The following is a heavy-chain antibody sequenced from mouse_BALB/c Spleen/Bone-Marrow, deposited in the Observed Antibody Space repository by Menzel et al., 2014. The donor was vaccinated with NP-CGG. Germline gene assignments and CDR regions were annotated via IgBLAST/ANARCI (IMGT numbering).Heavy chain of an antibody. D-gene: IGHD4-1*01. CDR2: ISYSGST. CDR1: GYSITSDYA. V-gene: IGHV3-2*02. Sequence: EVMLVESGLGLVKPSQSLSLTCTVTGYSITSDYAWNWIRQSPGNKLEWMGYISYSGSTSYNPSLKSRISITRDTSKNQFFLQLNSVTTEDTATYYCAGTWYFDVWGAGTTVTVSS. CDR3: AGTWYFDV. J-gene: IGHJ1*01.